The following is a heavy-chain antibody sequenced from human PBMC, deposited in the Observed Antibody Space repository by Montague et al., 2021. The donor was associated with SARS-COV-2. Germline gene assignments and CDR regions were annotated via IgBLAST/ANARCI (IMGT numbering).Heavy chain of an antibody. D-gene: IGHD4-23*01. Sequence: SETLSLTCAVYGGSFSGYYWTWIRQSPGKGLEWIAEINHSGTTNYNFNPSLRSRVTISVDTSKSQFSLKLSSVTAADTSVYYCARWDPQTLTLIGLRGKSASDXWGQGTLVTVSS. CDR3: ARWDPQTLTLIGLRGKSASDX. J-gene: IGHJ4*02. CDR1: GGSFSGYY. V-gene: IGHV4-34*01. CDR2: INHSGTT.